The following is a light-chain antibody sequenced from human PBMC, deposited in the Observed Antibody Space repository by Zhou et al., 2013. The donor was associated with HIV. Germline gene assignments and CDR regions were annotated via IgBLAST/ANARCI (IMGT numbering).Light chain of an antibody. CDR2: AAS. CDR3: QQSYSMPPT. V-gene: IGKV1-39*01. J-gene: IGKJ4*01. Sequence: DIQVTQSPSSLSASVGDRITITCRTSQSISAHLNWYQQKSGKAPTLLVYAASNLQSGVPLRVTGSGSGTEFTLTIGNLQPEDFATYYCQQSYSMPPTFGGGTKVDFK. CDR1: QSISAH.